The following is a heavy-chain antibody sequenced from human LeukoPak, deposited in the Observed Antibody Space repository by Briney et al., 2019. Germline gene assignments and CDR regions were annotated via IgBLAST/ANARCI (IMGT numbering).Heavy chain of an antibody. V-gene: IGHV4-39*07. D-gene: IGHD4-17*01. CDR2: IYYSGST. CDR1: GGSISSSSYY. CDR3: TVTTVTRIDY. J-gene: IGHJ4*02. Sequence: PSETLSLTCTVSGGSISSSSYYWGWIRQPPGKGLEWIGSIYYSGSTNYNPSLKSRVTISVDTSKNQFSLKLSSVTAADTAVYYCTVTTVTRIDYWGQGTLVTVSS.